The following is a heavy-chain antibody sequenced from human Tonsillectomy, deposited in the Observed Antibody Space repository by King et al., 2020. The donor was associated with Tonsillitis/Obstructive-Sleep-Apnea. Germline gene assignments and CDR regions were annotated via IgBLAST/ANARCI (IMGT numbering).Heavy chain of an antibody. J-gene: IGHJ4*02. V-gene: IGHV3-30*04. CDR2: ISYDGSNK. Sequence: VQLVESGGGVVQPGRSLRLSCAAYGFTFSSYAMHWVRQAPGKGLEWVAFISYDGSNKYYADSVKGRFTISRDNSKNTLYLQMNSLRAEDTAVYYCARDHYGGNLFDYWGQGTLVTVSS. CDR1: GFTFSSYA. D-gene: IGHD4-23*01. CDR3: ARDHYGGNLFDY.